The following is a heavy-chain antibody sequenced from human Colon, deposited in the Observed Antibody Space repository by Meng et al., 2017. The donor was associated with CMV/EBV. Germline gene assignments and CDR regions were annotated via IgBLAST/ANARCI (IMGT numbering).Heavy chain of an antibody. CDR3: ARVPLTGYNWFDP. CDR2: ISYSGTT. CDR1: GDSISSGGYY. V-gene: IGHV4-30-4*01. D-gene: IGHD3-9*01. Sequence: VCGDSISSGGYYWSWLRQPPGKGLEWIGYISYSGTTYYTPSLKSRITISIDTSKNEFSLKLSAVTAADTAVFYCARVPLTGYNWFDPWGQGTLVTVSS. J-gene: IGHJ5*02.